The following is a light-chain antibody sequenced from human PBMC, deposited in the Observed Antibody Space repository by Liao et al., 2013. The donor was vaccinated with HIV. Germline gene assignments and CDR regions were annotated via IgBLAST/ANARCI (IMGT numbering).Light chain of an antibody. CDR1: KLGDKY. V-gene: IGLV3-1*01. J-gene: IGLJ2*01. CDR3: QAWDRNTAI. CDR2: QDD. Sequence: SYELIQPPSVSVSPGQTTSITCSGDKLGDKYAAWYQQKPGQSPVLVLYQDDKRPSGIPERFAGSTSGNTATLTISGTQPVDEADYYCQAWDRNTAIFGGGTKLTVL.